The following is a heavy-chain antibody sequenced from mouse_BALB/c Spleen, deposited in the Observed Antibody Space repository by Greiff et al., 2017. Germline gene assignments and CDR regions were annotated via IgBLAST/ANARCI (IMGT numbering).Heavy chain of an antibody. J-gene: IGHJ4*01. Sequence: DVQLVESGGGLVQPGGSLRLSCATSGFTFSDFYMEWVRQPPGKGLEWIAACRNKANDYTTEYRASVKGRFIVSRDTSQSILYLQMNALSAEDTAIDYCARDEVLLAMDYWGQGTSVTVSS. CDR2: CRNKANDYTT. D-gene: IGHD1-1*01. CDR3: ARDEVLLAMDY. CDR1: GFTFSDFY. V-gene: IGHV7-1*02.